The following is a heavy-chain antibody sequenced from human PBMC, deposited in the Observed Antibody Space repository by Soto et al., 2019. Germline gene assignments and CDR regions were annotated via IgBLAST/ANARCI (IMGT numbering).Heavy chain of an antibody. J-gene: IGHJ4*02. CDR1: GFTFTSSG. D-gene: IGHD5-18*01. CDR3: AKDGSRGYACGHLEH. CDR2: ISGGGSPT. V-gene: IGHV3-23*01. Sequence: GGSLRLSCSASGFTFTSSGMSWVRQAPGKGLEWLSAISGGGSPTYYADSMKGRFTISRDNSKNTLHLQMNSLRAEDTALYHCAKDGSRGYACGHLEHWGLGILVTVSS.